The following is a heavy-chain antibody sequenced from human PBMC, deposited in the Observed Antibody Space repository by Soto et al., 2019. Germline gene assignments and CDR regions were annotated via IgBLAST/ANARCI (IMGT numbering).Heavy chain of an antibody. D-gene: IGHD3-10*02. CDR3: AGTYVPLIAGFHP. J-gene: IGHJ5*02. Sequence: GGSLRLSCAASGFTFSNYFMHWVRQVPGEGLVWVSRMSGDGKTISYADSVKGRFTISRDNAKNTLYLQLNSLRVENKAGYCCAGTYVPLIAGFHPWGQGTLLAVSS. CDR1: GFTFSNYF. V-gene: IGHV3-74*01. CDR2: MSGDGKTI.